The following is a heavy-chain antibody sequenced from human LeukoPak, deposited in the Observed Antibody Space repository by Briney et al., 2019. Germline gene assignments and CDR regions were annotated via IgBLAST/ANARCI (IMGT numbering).Heavy chain of an antibody. Sequence: SQTLSLTCTVSGDSISSDDYYWSWIRQPPGKGLEWIGYIYYSGITNYNPSLKSRVTISVGTSKSQFSLKLTSVTAADTALYYCARAGRWEGRPHAFDIWGRGTMVTVSS. D-gene: IGHD1-26*01. CDR2: IYYSGIT. J-gene: IGHJ3*02. CDR1: GDSISSDDYY. V-gene: IGHV4-61*08. CDR3: ARAGRWEGRPHAFDI.